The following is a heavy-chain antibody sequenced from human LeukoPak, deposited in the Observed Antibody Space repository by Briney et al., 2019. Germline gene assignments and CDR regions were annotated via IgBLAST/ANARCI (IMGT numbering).Heavy chain of an antibody. Sequence: SVKASCKASGGTFSSYAISWVRQAPGQGLEWMGRIIPILGIANYAQKLQGRVTITADKSTSTAYMELSSLRSEDTAVYYCARVAAAAGIRGGWFDPWGQGTLVTVSS. D-gene: IGHD6-13*01. CDR1: GGTFSSYA. CDR2: IIPILGIA. CDR3: ARVAAAAGIRGGWFDP. J-gene: IGHJ5*02. V-gene: IGHV1-69*04.